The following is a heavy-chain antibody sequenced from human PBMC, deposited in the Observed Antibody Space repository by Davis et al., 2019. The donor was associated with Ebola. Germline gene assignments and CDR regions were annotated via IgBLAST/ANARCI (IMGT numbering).Heavy chain of an antibody. CDR2: INSDGSST. CDR3: ARDRYSGSSFLNY. D-gene: IGHD1-26*01. V-gene: IGHV3-74*01. Sequence: GESLKISCAASGFTFSSYEMNWVRQAPGKGLVWVSRINSDGSSTDYADSVKGRFTISRDNAKNTLYLQMNSLRAEDTAVYYCARDRYSGSSFLNYWGQGTLVTVSS. J-gene: IGHJ4*02. CDR1: GFTFSSYE.